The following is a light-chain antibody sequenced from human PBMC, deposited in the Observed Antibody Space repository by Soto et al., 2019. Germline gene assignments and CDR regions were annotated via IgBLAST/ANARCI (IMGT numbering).Light chain of an antibody. V-gene: IGKV1-33*01. J-gene: IGKJ4*01. CDR3: QHYSNHLPLT. CDR2: NAA. Sequence: IQMTQSPSSLSASVGDRVTITCQASQDISHYLIWYQPKPGKSPQVMIYNAAILETVVPSRCSGSGSCTDLTFTIASLQTEDVATYYCQHYSNHLPLTFGGGNRVEIK. CDR1: QDISHY.